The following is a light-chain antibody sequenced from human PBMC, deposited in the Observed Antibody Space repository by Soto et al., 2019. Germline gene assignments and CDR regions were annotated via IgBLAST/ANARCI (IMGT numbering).Light chain of an antibody. CDR3: QQRTTWPPPT. CDR1: GYVGTY. V-gene: IGKV3-11*01. CDR2: AAS. J-gene: IGKJ4*01. Sequence: VLTQSPAILSLSVGERATLSCRASGYVGTYVAWYQQKPGQAPRLLVYAASNRATGIPPRFSGSGSGTDFTLTISGLELDDFAVYYCQQRTTWPPPTFGGGTTVEIK.